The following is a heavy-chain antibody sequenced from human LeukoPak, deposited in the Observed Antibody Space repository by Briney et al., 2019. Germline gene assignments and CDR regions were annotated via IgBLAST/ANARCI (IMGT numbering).Heavy chain of an antibody. CDR1: GFTVSSNY. Sequence: GGSLRLSCAASGFTVSSNYMSWVRQAPGKGLEWVSAISGSGGSTYYADSVKGRFTISRDNSKNTLYLQMNSLRAEDTAVYYWAKVGVFSGGSNLDNGGRGPLVTVSS. D-gene: IGHD1-26*01. J-gene: IGHJ4*02. V-gene: IGHV3-23*01. CDR3: AKVGVFSGGSNLDN. CDR2: ISGSGGST.